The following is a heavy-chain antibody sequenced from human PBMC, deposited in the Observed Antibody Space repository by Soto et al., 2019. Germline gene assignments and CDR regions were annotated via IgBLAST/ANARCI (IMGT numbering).Heavy chain of an antibody. V-gene: IGHV2-5*02. CDR2: IYWDDDK. D-gene: IGHD4-17*01. CDR1: GFSLSTSGVG. Sequence: QITVKESGPTLVKPTQTLTLTCTFSGFSLSTSGVGVGWIRPPPGKALEWLALIYWDDDKRYSPSLKSRLTITKDTSKSQVVLTMATMDPVDTAPYYCAPRRPHDDYFYGFDYWGQGTLVTVSS. J-gene: IGHJ4*02. CDR3: APRRPHDDYFYGFDY.